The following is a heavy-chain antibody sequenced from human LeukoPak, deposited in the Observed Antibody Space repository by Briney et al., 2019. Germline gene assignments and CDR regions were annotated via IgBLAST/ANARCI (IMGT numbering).Heavy chain of an antibody. CDR2: INPSGATT. V-gene: IGHV1-46*01. CDR3: ARAGGSYSYDAFDI. J-gene: IGHJ3*02. Sequence: GASVKVSCKASGYTFTSYYMHWVRQAPGQGLEWMGIINPSGATTNYAQSFQGRVTMTRDSSTSTVYMELSSLRSDDTAVYYCARAGGSYSYDAFDIWGQGTMVTVSS. CDR1: GYTFTSYY. D-gene: IGHD1-26*01.